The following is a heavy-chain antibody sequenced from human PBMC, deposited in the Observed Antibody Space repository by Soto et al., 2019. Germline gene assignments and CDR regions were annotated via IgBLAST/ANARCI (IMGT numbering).Heavy chain of an antibody. V-gene: IGHV4-59*01. J-gene: IGHJ4*02. CDR2: IYYGGST. CDR1: GGSISSYY. CDR3: ASTTDSGYDWYYFDY. D-gene: IGHD5-12*01. Sequence: TLSLTCTVSGGSISSYYWSWIRQPPGKGLEWIGYIYYGGSTNYNPSLKSRVTISVDTSKNQFSLKLSSVTAADTAVYYCASTTDSGYDWYYFDYWGQGTLVTVSS.